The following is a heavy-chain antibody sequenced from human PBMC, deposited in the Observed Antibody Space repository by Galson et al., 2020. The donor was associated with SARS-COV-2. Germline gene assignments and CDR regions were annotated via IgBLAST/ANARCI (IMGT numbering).Heavy chain of an antibody. CDR1: GGTFSSYA. Sequence: SVKVSCKASGGTFSSYAISWVRQAPGQGLEWMGGTIPIFGTANYAQKFQGRVTITADESTSTAYMELSSLRSEDTAVYYCARDIGPHDILTGYRSYYFDYWGQGTLVTVSS. CDR2: TIPIFGTA. V-gene: IGHV1-69*13. J-gene: IGHJ4*02. CDR3: ARDIGPHDILTGYRSYYFDY. D-gene: IGHD3-9*01.